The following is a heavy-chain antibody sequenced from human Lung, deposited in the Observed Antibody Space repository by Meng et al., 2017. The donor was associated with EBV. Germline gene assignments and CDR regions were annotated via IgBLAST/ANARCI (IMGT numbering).Heavy chain of an antibody. D-gene: IGHD3-16*01. CDR1: GGSFSDYY. CDR2: ITHRANT. Sequence: QVQLEQWGAGVLKASETLSLTCAVYGGSFSDYYWNWIRQAPEKGLEWIGEITHRANTNYNPSLKSRITISVDTSKKQISLKMSSLTAADTAVYYCVRGPTCEIGARHLDYWGRGALVTVSS. CDR3: VRGPTCEIGARHLDY. V-gene: IGHV4-34*02. J-gene: IGHJ4*02.